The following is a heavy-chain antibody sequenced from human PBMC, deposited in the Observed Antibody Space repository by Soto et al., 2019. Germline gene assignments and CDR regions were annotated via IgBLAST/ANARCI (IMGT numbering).Heavy chain of an antibody. CDR2: ISYDGSNK. CDR3: AKELLGRSYYYYGMDV. CDR1: GFTFSSYG. J-gene: IGHJ6*02. D-gene: IGHD7-27*01. V-gene: IGHV3-30*18. Sequence: QVQLVESGGGVVQPGRSLRLSCAASGFTFSSYGMHWVRQAPGKGLEWVAVISYDGSNKYYADSVKGRFTISRDNSKNTLYLQMSSLRAEDTAVYYCAKELLGRSYYYYGMDVWGQGTTVTVSS.